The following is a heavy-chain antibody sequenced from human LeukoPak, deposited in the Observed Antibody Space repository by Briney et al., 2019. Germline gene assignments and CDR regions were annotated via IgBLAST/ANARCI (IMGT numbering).Heavy chain of an antibody. J-gene: IGHJ3*02. CDR1: GGSISSSSYY. D-gene: IGHD2-15*01. CDR2: IYYSGST. Sequence: SETLSLTCTVSGGSISSSSYYWGWIRQPPGKGLEWIGSIYYSGSTYYNPSLKSRVTISVDTSKNQFSLSLTSVTAADTAIYYCAKTWSGTFHIWAQGTMVTVSS. CDR3: AKTWSGTFHI. V-gene: IGHV4-39*07.